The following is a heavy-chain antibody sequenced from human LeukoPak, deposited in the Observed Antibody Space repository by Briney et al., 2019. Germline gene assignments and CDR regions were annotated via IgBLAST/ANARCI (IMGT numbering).Heavy chain of an antibody. V-gene: IGHV3-21*01. Sequence: GGSLRLSCAASGFSFSSYAMSWVRQAPGKGLEWVSSISSSSSYIYYADSVKGRFTISRDNAKNSLYLQMNSLRAEDTAVYYCARDGHMVRGVSGEYWGQGTLVTVSS. J-gene: IGHJ4*02. CDR2: ISSSSSYI. D-gene: IGHD3-10*01. CDR1: GFSFSSYA. CDR3: ARDGHMVRGVSGEY.